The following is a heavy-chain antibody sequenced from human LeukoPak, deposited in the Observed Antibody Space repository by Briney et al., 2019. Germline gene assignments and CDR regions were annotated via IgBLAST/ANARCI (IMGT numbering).Heavy chain of an antibody. D-gene: IGHD6-13*01. CDR3: ARGTAAGSLLFDY. CDR1: GDSFSSNSAA. V-gene: IGHV6-1*01. Sequence: SQTLSLTCAISGDSFSSNSAAWNWLRQSPSRGLEWLGRTYYRSKWYNDYAVSVKSRITINPDTSKNQFSLQLNSVTPEDTAVYYCARGTAAGSLLFDYWGQGTLVTVSS. CDR2: TYYRSKWYN. J-gene: IGHJ4*02.